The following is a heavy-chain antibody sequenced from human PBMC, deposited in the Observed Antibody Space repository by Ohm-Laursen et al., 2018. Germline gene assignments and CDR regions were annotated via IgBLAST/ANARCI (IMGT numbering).Heavy chain of an antibody. CDR2: ISYDGSNK. J-gene: IGHJ4*02. Sequence: SLRLSCAASGFTFDDYGMSWVRQAPGKGLEWVAVISYDGSNKYYADSVKGRFTISRDNSKNTLYLQMNSLRAEDTAVYYCAKEKDRVYSSSWTFDYWGQGTLVTVSS. CDR1: GFTFDDYG. V-gene: IGHV3-30*18. D-gene: IGHD6-13*01. CDR3: AKEKDRVYSSSWTFDY.